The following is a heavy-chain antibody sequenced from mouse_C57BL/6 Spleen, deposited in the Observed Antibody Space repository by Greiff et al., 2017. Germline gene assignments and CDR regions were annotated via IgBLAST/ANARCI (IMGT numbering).Heavy chain of an antibody. J-gene: IGHJ3*01. D-gene: IGHD2-4*01. Sequence: QVQLQQSGAELARPGASVKLSCKASGYTFTSYGISWVKQRPGQGLEWIGEIYPRSGNTYYNEKFKGKATLTADKSSSTAYMELRSLTSEDSAVYFCARSGDYDVGWFAYWGQGTLVTVSA. CDR3: ARSGDYDVGWFAY. CDR2: IYPRSGNT. V-gene: IGHV1-81*01. CDR1: GYTFTSYG.